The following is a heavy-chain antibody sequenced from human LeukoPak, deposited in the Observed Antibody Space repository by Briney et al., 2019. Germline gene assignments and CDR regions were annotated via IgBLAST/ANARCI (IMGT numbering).Heavy chain of an antibody. CDR2: ISWAGGSP. CDR3: AKMPITSYAQQLADAFDI. V-gene: IGHV3-43*01. CDR1: GFTLDDYA. D-gene: IGHD6-13*01. Sequence: RESLRLSCVASGFTLDDYAMQWVRQAPGKGLEWVSVISWAGGSPYSADSVNGRFTSSRDNSKNSLYLQMNSLRTEDTALYYCAKMPITSYAQQLADAFDIWGQGTMVTVSS. J-gene: IGHJ3*02.